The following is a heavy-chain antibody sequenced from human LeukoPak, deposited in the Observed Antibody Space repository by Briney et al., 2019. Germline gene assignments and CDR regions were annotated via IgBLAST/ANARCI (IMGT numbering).Heavy chain of an antibody. V-gene: IGHV4-39*01. J-gene: IGHJ6*03. CDR3: ARLRDVADRDSYYYMDV. Sequence: SETLSLTCTASGDSITNSNYYWGWIRQPPGRGLEWIGNIYYTGTTYYNPSLKGRVTISVDTSKNQFSLRLSSVTAADTTVYYCARLRDVADRDSYYYMDVWGKGTMVTVSS. CDR1: GDSITNSNYY. CDR2: IYYTGTT. D-gene: IGHD2-15*01.